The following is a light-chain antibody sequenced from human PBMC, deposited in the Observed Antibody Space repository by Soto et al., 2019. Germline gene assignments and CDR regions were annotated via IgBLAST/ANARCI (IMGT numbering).Light chain of an antibody. V-gene: IGLV2-14*02. CDR1: SNDVGSYNL. CDR3: SSYTTSNTLV. CDR2: EGS. Sequence: QSALTQPASVSGSPGQSITLSCTGTSNDVGSYNLVSWYQQHPGKAPKVMIYEGSKRPSGVSNRFSGSKSGNTASLTISGLQAEDEADYYCSSYTTSNTLVFGTGTKVTVL. J-gene: IGLJ1*01.